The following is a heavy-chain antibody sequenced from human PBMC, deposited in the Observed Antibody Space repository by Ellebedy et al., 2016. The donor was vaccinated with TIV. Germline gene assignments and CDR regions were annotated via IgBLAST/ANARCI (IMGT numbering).Heavy chain of an antibody. D-gene: IGHD3-10*01. CDR3: ARGIYGSGSVDY. CDR2: IYYSGNT. J-gene: IGHJ4*02. V-gene: IGHV4-59*12. CDR1: GGSISSYY. Sequence: SETLSLTCSVSGGSISSYYWSWIRQPPGKGLEWIGYIYYSGNTNYNPSLKSRVTISVDKSKNQFSLRLSSVTAADTAVYFCARGIYGSGSVDYWGQGTLVTVSS.